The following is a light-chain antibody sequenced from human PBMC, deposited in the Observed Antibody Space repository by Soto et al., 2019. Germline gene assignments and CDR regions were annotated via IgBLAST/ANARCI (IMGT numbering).Light chain of an antibody. CDR1: QSISSD. V-gene: IGKV3-15*01. Sequence: EIVMTQSPATLSVSPGERATLSCRASQSISSDVAWYQQKPGQAPRLLIYGASTTATGIPARFSGSGSGTEFTLAISRLEPEDFAVYYCQQYDDSARYKFGQGTNLDIK. J-gene: IGKJ2*01. CDR2: GAS. CDR3: QQYDDSARYK.